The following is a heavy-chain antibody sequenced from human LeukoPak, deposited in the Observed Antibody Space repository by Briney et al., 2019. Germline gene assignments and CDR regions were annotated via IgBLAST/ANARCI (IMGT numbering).Heavy chain of an antibody. D-gene: IGHD4-17*01. V-gene: IGHV1-2*02. Sequence: ASVKVSCKASGYTFTGYYMHWVRQAPGQGLEWMGWINPNSGGTNYAQKFQGRVTMTRDTSISTAYMELSRLRSDDTAVYYCARDDYGEKDAFDIWGQGTMVTVSS. J-gene: IGHJ3*02. CDR3: ARDDYGEKDAFDI. CDR1: GYTFTGYY. CDR2: INPNSGGT.